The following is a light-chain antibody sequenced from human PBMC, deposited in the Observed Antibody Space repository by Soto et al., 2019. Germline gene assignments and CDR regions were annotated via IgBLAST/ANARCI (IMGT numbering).Light chain of an antibody. Sequence: IVLTQSPGTLSLSPGERATLSCRASQSVSSSYLAWYQQKPGQAPRLLIYGASNRATAIPDRFSGSGYGTDFTLTISRLEPEDFAVYYCQQYDDSPGTFGQGTKVEIK. V-gene: IGKV3-20*01. J-gene: IGKJ1*01. CDR3: QQYDDSPGT. CDR1: QSVSSSY. CDR2: GAS.